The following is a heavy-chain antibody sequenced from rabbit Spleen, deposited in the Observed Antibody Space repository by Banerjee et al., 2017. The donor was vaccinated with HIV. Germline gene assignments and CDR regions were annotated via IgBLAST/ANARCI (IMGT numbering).Heavy chain of an antibody. Sequence: QEQLVESGGGLVQPEGSLTLTCTASGFSFSSGYYMCWVRQAPGKGLEWIGCIYTGTGSAYYASWAKGRFTISKTSSTTVTLQMTSLTAADTATYFCARDLVAVIGWNFNLWGPGTLVTVS. CDR3: ARDLVAVIGWNFNL. J-gene: IGHJ4*01. CDR1: GFSFSSGYY. D-gene: IGHD1-1*01. CDR2: IYTGTGSA. V-gene: IGHV1S45*01.